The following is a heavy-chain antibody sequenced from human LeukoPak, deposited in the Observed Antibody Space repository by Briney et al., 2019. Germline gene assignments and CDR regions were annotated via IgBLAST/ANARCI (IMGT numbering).Heavy chain of an antibody. V-gene: IGHV3-30*18. D-gene: IGHD3-10*01. CDR2: ISYDGSNK. CDR3: AKEKGYGSGSYYNYYYYYGMDV. Sequence: HPGGSLRLSCAASGFTFSSYGMHWVRQAPGKGLEWVAVISYDGSNKYYADSVKGRFTISRDNSKNTLYLQMNSLRAEDTAVYYCAKEKGYGSGSYYNYYYYYGMDVWGQGTTVTVSS. J-gene: IGHJ6*02. CDR1: GFTFSSYG.